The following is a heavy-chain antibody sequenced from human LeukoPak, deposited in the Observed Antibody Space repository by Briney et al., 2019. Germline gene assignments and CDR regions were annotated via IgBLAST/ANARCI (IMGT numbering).Heavy chain of an antibody. CDR2: IKQDGSEK. Sequence: PAGGSLRLSCAASGFTFSSYWMGWVRQAPGKGLERVANIKQDGSEKYYVDSVKGRFTISRDNAKKSLYLQMNSLRAEDTAVYYCARDKSVGATPFDYWGQGTLVTVSS. CDR1: GFTFSSYW. D-gene: IGHD1-26*01. J-gene: IGHJ4*02. CDR3: ARDKSVGATPFDY. V-gene: IGHV3-7*05.